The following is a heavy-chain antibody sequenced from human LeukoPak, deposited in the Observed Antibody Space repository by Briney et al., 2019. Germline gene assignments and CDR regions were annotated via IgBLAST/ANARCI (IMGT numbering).Heavy chain of an antibody. D-gene: IGHD1-1*01. V-gene: IGHV4-39*07. CDR3: ARRGHNYYYYYYYMDV. J-gene: IGHJ6*03. CDR1: GGSISSSSYY. Sequence: KTSETLSLTCTVSGGSISSSSYYWSWIRQPPGKGLEWIGEINHSGSTNYNPSLKSRVTISVDTSKNQFSLKLSSVTAADTAVYYCARRGHNYYYYYYYMDVWGKGTTVTVSS. CDR2: INHSGST.